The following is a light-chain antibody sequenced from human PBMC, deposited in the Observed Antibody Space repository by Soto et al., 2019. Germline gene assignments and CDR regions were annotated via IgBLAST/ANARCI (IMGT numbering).Light chain of an antibody. CDR3: QQRSTWPT. J-gene: IGKJ1*01. V-gene: IGKV3-11*01. Sequence: EIVFTQAPATLSLSPGERATLSCRASQSVSGYLAWYQQKPGPAPRLLIYDASSRAKGIPARFTGSGSGTDFSLTISSIEPEDFAVYYCQQRSTWPTFGQGTKVDIK. CDR2: DAS. CDR1: QSVSGY.